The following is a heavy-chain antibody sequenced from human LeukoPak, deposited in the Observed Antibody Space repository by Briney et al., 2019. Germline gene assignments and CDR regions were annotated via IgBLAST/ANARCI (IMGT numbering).Heavy chain of an antibody. D-gene: IGHD6-19*01. CDR1: GFTFSNYA. V-gene: IGHV3-33*01. J-gene: IGHJ4*02. CDR3: ARDKWSNGWTGSIDN. CDR2: IWYDRGDK. Sequence: GGSLRLSCAASGFTFSNYAMHWVRQAPGKGLEWVAVIWYDRGDKYYADAVKGRFTISRDDSKNTLYLQIKSLRAEDTAVYYCARDKWSNGWTGSIDNWGQGTLVTVSA.